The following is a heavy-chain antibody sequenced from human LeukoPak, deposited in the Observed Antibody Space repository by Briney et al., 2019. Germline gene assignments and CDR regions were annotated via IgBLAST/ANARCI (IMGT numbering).Heavy chain of an antibody. CDR1: GGSISGYY. Sequence: SETLSLTCTVSGGSISGYYYNWIRQPPGKGLEWIGYIYYSGSTYYNPSLKSRVTISVDTSKNQFSLKLSSVTAADTAVYYCARDRPPGYCSGGSCYSGMGAFDIWGQGTMVTVSS. V-gene: IGHV4-59*12. CDR2: IYYSGST. J-gene: IGHJ3*02. CDR3: ARDRPPGYCSGGSCYSGMGAFDI. D-gene: IGHD2-15*01.